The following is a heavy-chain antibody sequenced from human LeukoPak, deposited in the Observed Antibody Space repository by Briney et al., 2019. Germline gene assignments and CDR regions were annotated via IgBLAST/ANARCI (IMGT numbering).Heavy chain of an antibody. V-gene: IGHV3-7*01. J-gene: IGHJ4*02. CDR3: AKDNNYYDSNAYHFYFDS. Sequence: GGSLRLSCAASGFTFSSSWMTWVRQAPGKGLEWVANIKQDGSEKYYVDSVKGRFTISRDNAKNSLYLQMNSLRPEDTAIYYCAKDNNYYDSNAYHFYFDSWGQGTLVTVSS. CDR2: IKQDGSEK. D-gene: IGHD3-22*01. CDR1: GFTFSSSW.